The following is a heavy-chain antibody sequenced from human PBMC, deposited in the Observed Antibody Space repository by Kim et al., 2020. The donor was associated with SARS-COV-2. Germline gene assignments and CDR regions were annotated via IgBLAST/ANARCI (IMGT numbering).Heavy chain of an antibody. Sequence: SETLSLTCAVYGGSFSGYYWSWIRQPPGKGLEWIGEINHSGSTNYNPSLKSRVTISVDTSKNQFSLKLSSVTAADTAVYYCARGLLTEQYYDYVWGSPSFSAKFDYWGQGTLVTVSS. V-gene: IGHV4-34*01. D-gene: IGHD3-16*01. CDR3: ARGLLTEQYYDYVWGSPSFSAKFDY. J-gene: IGHJ4*02. CDR1: GGSFSGYY. CDR2: INHSGST.